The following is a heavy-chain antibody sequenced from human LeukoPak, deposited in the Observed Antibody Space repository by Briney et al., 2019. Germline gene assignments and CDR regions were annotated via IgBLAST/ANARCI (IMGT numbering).Heavy chain of an antibody. CDR3: ARAKFSTYYPQGFYFDY. D-gene: IGHD3-10*01. Sequence: MPSETLSLTCTVSGGSISSYYWSWIRQPAGKGLEWIGHIYTSGSTNYNPSLKSRVTMSVDTSKNQFSLKLSSVTAADTAVYYCARAKFSTYYPQGFYFDYWGQGTLVTVSS. CDR1: GGSISSYY. J-gene: IGHJ4*02. CDR2: IYTSGST. V-gene: IGHV4-4*07.